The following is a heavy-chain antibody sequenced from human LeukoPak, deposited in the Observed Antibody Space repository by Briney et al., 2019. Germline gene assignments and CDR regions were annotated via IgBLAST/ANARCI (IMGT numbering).Heavy chain of an antibody. Sequence: GSLRLSCAASGFSFRNYWMGWVRQAPGKGLEWVANTKPDGSAEYYADSVRGRFTASRDNANNLLYLQMNRLRAEDTAVYYCARDGGLHTNFDYWGQGTLLTVSS. D-gene: IGHD2-15*01. CDR3: ARDGGLHTNFDY. CDR2: TKPDGSAE. J-gene: IGHJ4*02. V-gene: IGHV3-7*01. CDR1: GFSFRNYW.